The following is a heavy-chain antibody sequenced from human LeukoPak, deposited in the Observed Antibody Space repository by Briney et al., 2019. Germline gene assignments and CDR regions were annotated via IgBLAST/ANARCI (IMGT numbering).Heavy chain of an antibody. D-gene: IGHD2-2*01. CDR1: GFIFSNYS. J-gene: IGHJ4*02. V-gene: IGHV3-48*02. Sequence: GGSLRLSCAAPGFIFSNYSMNWVRQAPGKGLEWVSWISSTSNTIYYADSVKGRFTISRDNAKNSLDLQTNSLRDEDTAVYYCARLSRSTGPAYWGQGTLVTVSS. CDR2: ISSTSNTI. CDR3: ARLSRSTGPAY.